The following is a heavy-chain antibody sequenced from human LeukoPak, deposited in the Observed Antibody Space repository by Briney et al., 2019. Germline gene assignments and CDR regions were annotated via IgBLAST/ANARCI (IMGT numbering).Heavy chain of an antibody. D-gene: IGHD3-3*01. CDR3: ARVVVFGVVSSDYYYYYMDV. CDR1: GGSVSSYY. V-gene: IGHV4-59*02. CDR2: LYYTGST. Sequence: SETLSLTCTVSGGSVSSYYWSWIRQSPGKGLEWIGYLYYTGSTNYNPSLKSRVTMSVDTSKNQFSLKLSSVTAADTAVYYCARVVVFGVVSSDYYYYYMDVWGKGTTVTVSS. J-gene: IGHJ6*03.